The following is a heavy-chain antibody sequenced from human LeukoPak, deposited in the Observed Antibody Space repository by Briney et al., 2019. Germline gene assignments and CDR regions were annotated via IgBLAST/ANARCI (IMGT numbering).Heavy chain of an antibody. Sequence: PSETLSLTCTVSGGSISSSSYYWGWIRQPPGKGLEWIGSINYSGSTYYNPSLKSRVSIVVDTSKNQFSLKLSSVTAADTAVYYCARVDIVVVPSANFDCWGQGTLVTVSS. J-gene: IGHJ4*02. D-gene: IGHD2-2*01. V-gene: IGHV4-39*01. CDR2: INYSGST. CDR3: ARVDIVVVPSANFDC. CDR1: GGSISSSSYY.